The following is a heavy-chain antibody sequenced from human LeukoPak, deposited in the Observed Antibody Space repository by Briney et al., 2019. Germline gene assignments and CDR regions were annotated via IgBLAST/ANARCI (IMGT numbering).Heavy chain of an antibody. CDR2: INPSSGGT. CDR1: GYTFTGYY. D-gene: IGHD2-21*02. J-gene: IGHJ6*03. CDR3: ARELQRYYYYMDV. Sequence: ASVKVSCKASGYTFTGYYMHWVRQAPGQGLEWMGWINPSSGGTNYAQKFQGRVTMTRDTSISTAYMELSRLRSDDTAVYYCARELQRYYYYMDVLGKGTTVTVSS. V-gene: IGHV1-2*02.